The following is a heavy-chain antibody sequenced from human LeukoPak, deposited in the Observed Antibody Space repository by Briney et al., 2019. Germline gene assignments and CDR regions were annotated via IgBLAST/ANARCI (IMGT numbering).Heavy chain of an antibody. V-gene: IGHV4-39*07. CDR1: GGSISSSSYY. D-gene: IGHD1-26*01. Sequence: SETLSLTCTVSGGSISSSSYYWGWIRQPPGKGLEWIGSLYYSGSTYYNPSLKSRVTISVDTSKNQFSLKLSSVTAADTAVYYCARGDSGSYYSYYYYMDVWGKGTTVTVSS. CDR2: LYYSGST. J-gene: IGHJ6*03. CDR3: ARGDSGSYYSYYYYMDV.